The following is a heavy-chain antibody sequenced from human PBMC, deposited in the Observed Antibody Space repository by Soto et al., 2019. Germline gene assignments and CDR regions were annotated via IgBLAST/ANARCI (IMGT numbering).Heavy chain of an antibody. CDR1: GGSSGTYY. CDR2: INYSGST. V-gene: IGHV4-59*01. Sequence: SETLSLTCTVSGGSSGTYYWSWIRQPPGKGLEWIGNINYSGSTNYNPSLKSRVIISLDTSKNQFSLRLSSVTAADTAVYYCARTIFGLGCWTFDIWGQGTMVTVSS. J-gene: IGHJ3*02. D-gene: IGHD3-3*01. CDR3: ARTIFGLGCWTFDI.